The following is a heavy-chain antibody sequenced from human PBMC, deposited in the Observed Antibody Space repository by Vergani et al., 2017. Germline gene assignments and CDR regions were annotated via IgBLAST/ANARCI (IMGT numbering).Heavy chain of an antibody. CDR3: ARGRDTDYYYYGMDV. J-gene: IGHJ6*02. CDR1: GGSFSGYY. CDR2: INHSGST. V-gene: IGHV4-34*09. Sequence: QVQLQESGPGLVKPSQTLSLTCTVYGGSFSGYYWSWIRQPPGKGLEWIGEINHSGSTNYNPSLKSRVTISVDTSKNQFSLKLSSVTAADTAVYYCARGRDTDYYYYGMDVWGQGTTVTVSS. D-gene: IGHD5-18*01.